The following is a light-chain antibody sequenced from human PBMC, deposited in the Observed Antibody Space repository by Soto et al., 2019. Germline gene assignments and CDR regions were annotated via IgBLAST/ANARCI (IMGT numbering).Light chain of an antibody. J-gene: IGLJ1*01. CDR1: SRDVGGQNY. V-gene: IGLV2-8*01. Sequence: ALTQPPSASGSPGQSVAISCTGTSRDVGGQNYVSWYQQHPGKAPKLIIYAVSNRPSGVTDRFSGSKSGNTASLTISGLRAEDEADYYCCSHAGNNNYVFGTGTKVTV. CDR2: AVS. CDR3: CSHAGNNNYV.